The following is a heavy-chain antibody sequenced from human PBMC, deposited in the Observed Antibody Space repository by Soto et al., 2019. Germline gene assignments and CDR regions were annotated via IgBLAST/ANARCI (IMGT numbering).Heavy chain of an antibody. CDR1: GYTFTSYG. CDR3: AREPSAVRGYCSGGSCPGTYYYYGMEV. J-gene: IGHJ6*02. V-gene: IGHV1-18*01. CDR2: ISAYNGNT. D-gene: IGHD2-15*01. Sequence: ASVKVSCKASGYTFTSYGISWVRQAPGQGLEWMGWISAYNGNTNYAQKLQGRVTMTTDTSTSTAYMELRSLRSDDTAVYYCAREPSAVRGYCSGGSCPGTYYYYGMEVWGQ.